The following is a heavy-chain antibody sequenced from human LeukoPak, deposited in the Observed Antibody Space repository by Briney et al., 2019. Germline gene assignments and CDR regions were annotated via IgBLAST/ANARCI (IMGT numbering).Heavy chain of an antibody. CDR1: GFTFSSHS. Sequence: PGGSLRLSCAASGFTFSSHSINWVRQAPGKGPEWVSAISGSGGSTYYADSVKGRFTISRDNSKNTLYLQMNSLRAEDTAVYYCAKGRDGYNSWWFDPWGQGTLVTVSS. CDR2: ISGSGGST. V-gene: IGHV3-23*01. J-gene: IGHJ5*02. CDR3: AKGRDGYNSWWFDP. D-gene: IGHD5-24*01.